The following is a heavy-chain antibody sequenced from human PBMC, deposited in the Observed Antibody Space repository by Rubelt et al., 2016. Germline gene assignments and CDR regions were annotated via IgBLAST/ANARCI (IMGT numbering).Heavy chain of an antibody. J-gene: IGHJ5*02. CDR1: GYAFTGDY. CDR3: ARDGKFDP. V-gene: IGHV1-2*06. CDR2: INPYSGVT. Sequence: QVQLVQSGAEVQKPGASVKVSCKASGYAFTGDYIHWVRQAPGQGLEWMGRINPYSGVTDYAQKFQGRVTMTRDTSISTADMQLSSLRSDDTAVYYCARDGKFDPWGQGTLVTVSS.